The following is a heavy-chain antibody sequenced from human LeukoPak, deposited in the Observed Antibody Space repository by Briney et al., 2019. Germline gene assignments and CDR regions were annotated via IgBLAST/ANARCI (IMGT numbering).Heavy chain of an antibody. D-gene: IGHD2-21*01. CDR3: ARERQSCGGDCSDY. V-gene: IGHV3-48*03. J-gene: IGHJ4*02. Sequence: GGSLRLSCVASGFTFSIYEMNWVRQAPGKGLERVSYIIQSGSTVYYADSVKGRFTISRDNAKNSLYLQMNSLRAEDTAVYYCARERQSCGGDCSDYWGQGTLVTVSS. CDR1: GFTFSIYE. CDR2: IIQSGSTV.